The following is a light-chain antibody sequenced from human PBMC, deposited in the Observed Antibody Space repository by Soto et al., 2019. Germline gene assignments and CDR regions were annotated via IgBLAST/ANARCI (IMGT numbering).Light chain of an antibody. CDR1: QSISSY. CDR3: QQSYSTPV. V-gene: IGKV1-39*01. J-gene: IGKJ3*01. Sequence: DIQMTQSPSSLSASVGDRVTITCRASQSISSYLNWYQQKPGKASKVLIYAATSLQSGVPSRFSGSGSGTDFTLTISSLQPEDFATYYCQQSYSTPVFGPGTKVDIK. CDR2: AAT.